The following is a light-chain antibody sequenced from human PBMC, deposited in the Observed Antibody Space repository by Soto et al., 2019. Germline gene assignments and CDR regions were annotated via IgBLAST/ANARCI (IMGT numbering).Light chain of an antibody. V-gene: IGKV4-1*01. Sequence: DIVMTQSPDSLAVSLGERATINCKSSQSVLFSSNNKNYLAWYQQKPGQHPKLLIYWASTRDSGVPDRFSGSASGTDFSLTISSLQAEDVAVYYCHKYLSTPDTFGQGTKLEI. J-gene: IGKJ2*01. CDR2: WAS. CDR1: QSVLFSSNNKNY. CDR3: HKYLSTPDT.